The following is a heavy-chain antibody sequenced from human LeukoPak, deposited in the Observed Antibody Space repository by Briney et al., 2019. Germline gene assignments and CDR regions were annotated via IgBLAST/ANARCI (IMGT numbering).Heavy chain of an antibody. CDR3: AKVALNHYVWGSDRSPLGY. Sequence: GGSLRLSCAASGFTLSSYTMNWVRQAPGKGLEWVSGISYSGGSTYYADSVKGRFTISRDNSKNTLFLQVNSLRAEDTAIYYCAKVALNHYVWGSDRSPLGYWGQGTLVTVSS. J-gene: IGHJ4*02. CDR2: ISYSGGST. D-gene: IGHD3-16*02. CDR1: GFTLSSYT. V-gene: IGHV3-23*01.